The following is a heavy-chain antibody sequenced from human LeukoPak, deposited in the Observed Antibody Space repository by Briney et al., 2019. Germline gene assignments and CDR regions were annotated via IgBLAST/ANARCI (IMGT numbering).Heavy chain of an antibody. CDR2: IDTGGSNT. V-gene: IGHV3-74*01. D-gene: IGHD3-22*01. J-gene: IGHJ4*02. CDR1: GFTFSSYW. CDR3: ARAMLDSSGRDY. Sequence: GGSLRLSCAASGFTFSSYWMHWVRQAPGKGLVWVSRIDTGGSNTGYADSVKGRFTISRDNAKNTVYLQINSLRAEDTALYYCARAMLDSSGRDYWGQGTLVTVSS.